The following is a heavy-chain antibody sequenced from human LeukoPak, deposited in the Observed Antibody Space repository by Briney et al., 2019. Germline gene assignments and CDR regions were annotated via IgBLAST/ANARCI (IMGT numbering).Heavy chain of an antibody. CDR1: GYTFTDYY. CDR2: INTNSGDT. D-gene: IGHD3-22*01. CDR3: ARIKPISGSYDY. J-gene: IGHJ4*02. Sequence: GASVKVSCKASGYTFTDYYMHWVRQAPGQGLEWMGWINTNSGDTNYAQNFQGRVTMTRDTSISTAYMELSTLRSDDTAVYYCARIKPISGSYDYWGQGTLVTVSS. V-gene: IGHV1-2*02.